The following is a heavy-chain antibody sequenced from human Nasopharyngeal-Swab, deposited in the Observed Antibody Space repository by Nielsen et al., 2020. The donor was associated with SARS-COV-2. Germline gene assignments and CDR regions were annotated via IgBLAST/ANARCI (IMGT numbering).Heavy chain of an antibody. Sequence: GESLKISCAASGFTFSDYYMSWIRQAPGKGLEWVSYISSSGSTIYYADSVKGRFTISRDNAKNSLYLQMNSLRAEDTAVYYCAREIVVRGVTYYYGMDVWGQGTTVTVSS. CDR1: GFTFSDYY. D-gene: IGHD3-10*01. J-gene: IGHJ6*02. CDR2: ISSSGSTI. V-gene: IGHV3-11*04. CDR3: AREIVVRGVTYYYGMDV.